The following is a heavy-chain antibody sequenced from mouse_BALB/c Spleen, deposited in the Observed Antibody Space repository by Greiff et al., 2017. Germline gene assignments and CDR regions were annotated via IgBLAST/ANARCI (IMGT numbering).Heavy chain of an antibody. CDR1: GFSLTSYD. V-gene: IGHV2-9-2*01. Sequence: VKLMESGPGLVAPSQSLSITCTVSGFSLTSYDISWIRQPPGKGLEWLGVIWTGGGTNYNSAFMSRLSISKDNSKSQVFLKMNSLQTDDTAIYYCVRVHYYGGSFFCDYWGQGTTLPVSS. CDR3: VRVHYYGGSFFCDY. D-gene: IGHD1-1*01. J-gene: IGHJ2*01. CDR2: IWTGGGT.